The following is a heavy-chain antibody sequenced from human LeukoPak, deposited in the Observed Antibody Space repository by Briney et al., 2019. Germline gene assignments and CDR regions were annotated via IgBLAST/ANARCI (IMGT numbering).Heavy chain of an antibody. D-gene: IGHD3-10*01. V-gene: IGHV3-23*01. Sequence: GGSLRHSCAASGFTFSSYAMSWVRQAPGKWLEWVSAISGSGSGTYYADSVKGRFTISRDNSKNTLYLQMNSLRAEDTAVYYCAVVRGVRAFDIWGQGTMVTVSS. J-gene: IGHJ3*02. CDR1: GFTFSSYA. CDR2: ISGSGSGT. CDR3: AVVRGVRAFDI.